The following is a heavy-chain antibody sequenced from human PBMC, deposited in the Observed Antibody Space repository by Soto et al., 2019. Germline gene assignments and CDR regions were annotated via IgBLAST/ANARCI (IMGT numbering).Heavy chain of an antibody. CDR2: IWYDGNNK. CDR1: GFTFSSYG. D-gene: IGHD3-10*01. V-gene: IGHV3-33*01. Sequence: QVQLVESGGGVVQPGRSLRLSCAASGFTFSSYGMHWVRQAPGKGLEWVAVIWYDGNNKYYADSVKGRFTISRDNSKNTLYLQMNSLRAEDTAVYYCARSDHYYGSGSYYAFDYWGQGTLVTVSS. CDR3: ARSDHYYGSGSYYAFDY. J-gene: IGHJ4*02.